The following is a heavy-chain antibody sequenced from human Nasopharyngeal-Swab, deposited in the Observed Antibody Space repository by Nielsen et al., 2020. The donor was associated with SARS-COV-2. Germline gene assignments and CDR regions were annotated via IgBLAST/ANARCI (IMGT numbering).Heavy chain of an antibody. D-gene: IGHD6-13*01. CDR2: TYYSGST. Sequence: SETLSLTCTVSGGSISSYYWSWIRQPPGKGLEWIGYTYYSGSTNYNPSLKSRVTISVDTSKNQFSLKLSSVTAADTAVYYCARGRRGSSWDLNWFDPWGQGTLVTVSS. CDR1: GGSISSYY. J-gene: IGHJ5*02. CDR3: ARGRRGSSWDLNWFDP. V-gene: IGHV4-59*01.